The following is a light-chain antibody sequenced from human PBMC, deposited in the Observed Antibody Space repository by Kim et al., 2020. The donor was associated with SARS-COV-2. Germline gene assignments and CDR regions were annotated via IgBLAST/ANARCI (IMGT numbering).Light chain of an antibody. Sequence: DIQMTQSPSALSASVGDRVTINCWASQNINTWVAWYQQKPGEAPKLLIFKSSYLQSGVPSRFSGGGSGTAFTLTINSLQPDDFATYYLQPYEGLLYPFGQGTK. CDR2: KSS. CDR3: QPYEGLLYP. V-gene: IGKV1-5*03. CDR1: QNINTW. J-gene: IGKJ2*01.